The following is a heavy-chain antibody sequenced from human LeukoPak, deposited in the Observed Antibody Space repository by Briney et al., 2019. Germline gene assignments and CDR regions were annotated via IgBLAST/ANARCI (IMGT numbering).Heavy chain of an antibody. CDR1: GYTFTSYG. CDR2: ISAYNGNT. D-gene: IGHD3-22*01. V-gene: IGHV1-18*01. Sequence: ASVKVSCKASGYTFTSYGISWVRQAPGQGLEWMGWISAYNGNTNYAQKLQGRVTMTTDTSTSTAYMELRSLRSDDTAVYYCAREVGDYDSSGDYFDYWGQGTLVTVSS. J-gene: IGHJ4*02. CDR3: AREVGDYDSSGDYFDY.